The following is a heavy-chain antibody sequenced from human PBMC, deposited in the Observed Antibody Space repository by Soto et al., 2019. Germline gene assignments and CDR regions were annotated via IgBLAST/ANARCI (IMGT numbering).Heavy chain of an antibody. D-gene: IGHD3-3*01. V-gene: IGHV3-11*01. CDR1: GYTFSDYY. CDR3: ASHYDMWSGYLSPVDY. CDR2: IDTSGTKI. Sequence: PGGSVRLSCAASGYTFSDYYMSWIRQAPGKGLEWISYIDTSGTKIYYADSVKGRFTITRDNAKNSLYLEMNSLRDEDTAVYYCASHYDMWSGYLSPVDYWGQGTLVTVSS. J-gene: IGHJ4*02.